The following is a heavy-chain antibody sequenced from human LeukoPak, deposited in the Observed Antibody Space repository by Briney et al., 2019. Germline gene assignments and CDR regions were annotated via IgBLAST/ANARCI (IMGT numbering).Heavy chain of an antibody. CDR1: GGSISSYY. CDR3: AKLDYSYSAIDY. D-gene: IGHD2-21*01. Sequence: SETLSLTCTVSGGSISSYYWNWIRQPPGKGLEWIASIYYSGNTYYNPSLKSRVTISADTSKNQFSLMLSSVTAADTAVYYCAKLDYSYSAIDYWGQGTLVTVSS. J-gene: IGHJ4*02. CDR2: IYYSGNT. V-gene: IGHV4-59*05.